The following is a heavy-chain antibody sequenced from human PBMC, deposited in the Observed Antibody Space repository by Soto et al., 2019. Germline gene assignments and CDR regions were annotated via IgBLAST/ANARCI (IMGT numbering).Heavy chain of an antibody. V-gene: IGHV4-59*01. CDR3: GPLRYSGSYLVSYFDY. J-gene: IGHJ4*02. CDR2: IYYSGST. CDR1: GGSISSYY. Sequence: SETLSLTCTVSGGSISSYYWSWIRQPPGKGLEWIGYIYYSGSTNYNPSLKSRVTISVDTSKNQCSLKLSSVTAADTAVYYCGPLRYSGSYLVSYFDYWGQGTLVTVSS. D-gene: IGHD1-26*01.